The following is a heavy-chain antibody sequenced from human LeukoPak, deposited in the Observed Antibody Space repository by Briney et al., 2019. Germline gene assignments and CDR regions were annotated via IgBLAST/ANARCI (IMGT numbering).Heavy chain of an antibody. CDR2: ISGSGDIT. CDR3: ARRSKSSATWYYLDY. CDR1: GFSFSSYG. D-gene: IGHD6-25*01. J-gene: IGHJ4*02. Sequence: PGGSLTLSCAASGFSFSSYGINWVRQAPGKGQEWVSVISGSGDITYYADSVKGRFTISRDNSRNTLYLQMNSLRAEDTAGYYGARRSKSSATWYYLDYWGQGTLVTVSS. V-gene: IGHV3-23*01.